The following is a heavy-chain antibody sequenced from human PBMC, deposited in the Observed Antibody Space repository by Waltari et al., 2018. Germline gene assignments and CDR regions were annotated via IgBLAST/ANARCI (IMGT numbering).Heavy chain of an antibody. CDR2: IDTEEGET. CDR1: GYTFIDYF. Sequence: EVQLVQSGAEVKKPGATVKISCKASGYTFIDYFMHWVQQAPGKGLEWVGRIDTEEGETGYEKKFQGIVTITADTSTDTSYLELSSLRSDDTAVYYCAPLPGGSGQTFDYWGQGTLLTVSS. D-gene: IGHD3-10*01. J-gene: IGHJ4*02. CDR3: APLPGGSGQTFDY. V-gene: IGHV1-69-2*01.